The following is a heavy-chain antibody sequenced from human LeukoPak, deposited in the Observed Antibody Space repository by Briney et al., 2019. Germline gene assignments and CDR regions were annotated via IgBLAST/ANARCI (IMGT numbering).Heavy chain of an antibody. D-gene: IGHD3-10*01. CDR2: VYYSGST. J-gene: IGHJ4*02. Sequence: SESLSLTCTVSGGSISSSVYYWGWIRQPPGTGLEWIGSVYYSGSTSGTTYYNTSLESRVTISVDTSQSQFSLKLSSVTAADTAVYYCARDLPKRITMVRGVQFDYRGQGTLVTVSS. V-gene: IGHV4-39*07. CDR1: GGSISSSVYY. CDR3: ARDLPKRITMVRGVQFDY.